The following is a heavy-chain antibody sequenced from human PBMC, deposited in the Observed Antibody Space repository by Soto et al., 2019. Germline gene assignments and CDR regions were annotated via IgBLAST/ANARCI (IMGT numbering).Heavy chain of an antibody. D-gene: IGHD2-21*02. CDR1: GFTFSSYA. Sequence: GSLRLSCAASGFTFSSYAMSWVRQAPGKGLEWVSAIIGSGGSTHYADSVRGRFTISRDNSKNALYLQMNSLRAEDTAVYYCAKDPVGVTRTFDFWGQGTLVTVSS. V-gene: IGHV3-23*01. CDR3: AKDPVGVTRTFDF. CDR2: IIGSGGST. J-gene: IGHJ4*02.